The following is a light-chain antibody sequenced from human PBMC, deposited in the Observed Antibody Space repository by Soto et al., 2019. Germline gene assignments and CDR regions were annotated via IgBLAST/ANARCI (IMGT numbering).Light chain of an antibody. J-gene: IGKJ3*01. V-gene: IGKV3-20*01. CDR1: QSVSNSF. CDR2: GAS. Sequence: EIVLTQSPGTLSLSPGERATLSCRASQSVSNSFLAWYQQKPGQAPRLLIYGASNRATGIPDRFSGSGSGTDFTLTISRLEPEDFAVYYCQQYGDSPFTFGPGTKVDFK. CDR3: QQYGDSPFT.